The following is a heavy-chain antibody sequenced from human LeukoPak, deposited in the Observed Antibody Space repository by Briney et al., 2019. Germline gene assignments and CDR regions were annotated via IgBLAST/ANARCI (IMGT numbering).Heavy chain of an antibody. CDR2: INHSGST. Sequence: SETLSLTCAVYGGSFSGYYWSWIRQPPGKGLECSGEINHSGSTNYNTSLKSRVTISVDTSKNHFSLKLSSVTAADTAVYYCAGEDIVVGFPFDPWGQGTLVTVSS. D-gene: IGHD2-2*01. CDR3: AGEDIVVGFPFDP. V-gene: IGHV4-34*01. CDR1: GGSFSGYY. J-gene: IGHJ5*02.